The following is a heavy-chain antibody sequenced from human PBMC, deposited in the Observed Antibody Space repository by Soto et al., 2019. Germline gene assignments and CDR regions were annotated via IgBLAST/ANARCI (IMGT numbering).Heavy chain of an antibody. CDR2: IYYSGST. Sequence: KTSETLSLTCTVSGGSISSGGYYWSWIRQHPGKGLEWIGYIYYSGSTYYNPSLKSRVTISVDTSKNQFSLKLSSVTAADTAVYYCARAKGAGGDPSYWYFDLWGRGTLVTVSS. CDR3: ARAKGAGGDPSYWYFDL. D-gene: IGHD4-17*01. J-gene: IGHJ2*01. V-gene: IGHV4-31*03. CDR1: GGSISSGGYY.